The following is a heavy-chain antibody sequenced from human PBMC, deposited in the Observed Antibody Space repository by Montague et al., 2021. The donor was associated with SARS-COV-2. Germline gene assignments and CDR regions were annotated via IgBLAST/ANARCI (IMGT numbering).Heavy chain of an antibody. D-gene: IGHD1-1*01. V-gene: IGHV4-59*11. CDR2: FDHSGET. J-gene: IGHJ2*01. Sequence: SETLSLTCSVSGGSISGHYWSWIRQPPGKGLEWIGNFDHSGETNYNPSLKSRATISVDTSKNQFALRLHSVTAADTAVYYCAREFRNELGHTNGSFGLWGRGTLVTVSS. CDR1: GGSISGHY. CDR3: AREFRNELGHTNGSFGL.